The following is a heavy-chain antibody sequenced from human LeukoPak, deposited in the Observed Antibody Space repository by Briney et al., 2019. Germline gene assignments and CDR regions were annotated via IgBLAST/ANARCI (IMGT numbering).Heavy chain of an antibody. CDR3: AKDHGYSYGLYYYGMDV. D-gene: IGHD5-18*01. Sequence: PRRSLRLSCAAAGFTFSSYGMHWVRQAPGKGLEWVAVISYDGSNKYYADSVKGRFTISRDNSKNTLYLQMDSLRAEDTAVYYCAKDHGYSYGLYYYGMDVWGQGTTVTVSS. V-gene: IGHV3-30*18. J-gene: IGHJ6*02. CDR1: GFTFSSYG. CDR2: ISYDGSNK.